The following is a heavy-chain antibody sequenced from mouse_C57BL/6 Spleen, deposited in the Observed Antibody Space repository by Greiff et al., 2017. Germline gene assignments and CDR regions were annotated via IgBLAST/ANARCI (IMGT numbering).Heavy chain of an antibody. CDR1: GYTFTSYW. CDR3: TRFYYDYHYFDY. J-gene: IGHJ2*01. D-gene: IGHD2-4*01. CDR2: IYPGNSDT. Sequence: VQLKQSGAELVKPGASVKLSCKASGYTFTSYWMQWVKQRPGQGLEWIGAIYPGNSDTSYNQKFKGKAKLTAVTSASTAYMELSSLTNEDSAVYYCTRFYYDYHYFDYWGQGTTLTVSS. V-gene: IGHV1-5*01.